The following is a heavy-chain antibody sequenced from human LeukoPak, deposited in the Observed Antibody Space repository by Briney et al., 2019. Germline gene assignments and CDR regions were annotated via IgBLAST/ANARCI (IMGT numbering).Heavy chain of an antibody. J-gene: IGHJ4*02. D-gene: IGHD3-10*01. V-gene: IGHV3-30-3*01. CDR3: AREFLWFGDELDLYDY. CDR1: GFTFSNAW. CDR2: ISYDGSNK. Sequence: GGSLRLSCAASGFTFSNAWMNWVRQAPGKGLEWVAVISYDGSNKYYADSVKGRFPISRDNSKNTLYLQMNSLRAEDTAVYFCAREFLWFGDELDLYDYWGQGTLVTVSS.